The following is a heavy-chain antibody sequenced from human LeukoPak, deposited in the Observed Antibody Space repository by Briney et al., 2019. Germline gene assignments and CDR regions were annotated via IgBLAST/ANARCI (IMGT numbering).Heavy chain of an antibody. Sequence: QPGGSLRLSCAASGFTFSSYWMSWVRRAPGKGLEWVANIKQDGSEKYYVDSVKGRFTISRDNAKNSLYLQMNSLRAEDTAVYYCARETLVVVPAAMDYWGQGTLVTVSS. CDR1: GFTFSSYW. J-gene: IGHJ4*02. CDR2: IKQDGSEK. CDR3: ARETLVVVPAAMDY. D-gene: IGHD2-2*01. V-gene: IGHV3-7*04.